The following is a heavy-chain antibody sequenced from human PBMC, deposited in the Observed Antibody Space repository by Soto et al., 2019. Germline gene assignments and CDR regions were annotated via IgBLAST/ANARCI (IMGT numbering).Heavy chain of an antibody. CDR2: ISSSSSYI. V-gene: IGHV3-21*01. Sequence: PGGSLRLFCAASGFTFSSYSMNWVRQAPGKGLEWVSSISSSSSYIYYADSVKGRFTISRDNAKNSLYLQMNSLRAEDTAVYYCARLYYYDSSRYLATVAPGYWGQGTLVTVSS. CDR1: GFTFSSYS. J-gene: IGHJ4*02. D-gene: IGHD3-22*01. CDR3: ARLYYYDSSRYLATVAPGY.